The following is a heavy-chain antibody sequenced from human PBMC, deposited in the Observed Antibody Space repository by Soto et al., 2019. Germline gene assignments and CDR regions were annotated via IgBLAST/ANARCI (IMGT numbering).Heavy chain of an antibody. CDR3: AADRPPYYYDSSGYRGPFDY. CDR2: IVVGSGNT. D-gene: IGHD3-22*01. Sequence: ASVKVSCKASGFTFTSSAVQWVRQARGQRLEWIGWIVVGSGNTNYAQKFQERVTITRDMSTSTAYMELSSLRSEDTAVYYCAADRPPYYYDSSGYRGPFDYWGQGTLVTVSS. CDR1: GFTFTSSA. J-gene: IGHJ4*02. V-gene: IGHV1-58*01.